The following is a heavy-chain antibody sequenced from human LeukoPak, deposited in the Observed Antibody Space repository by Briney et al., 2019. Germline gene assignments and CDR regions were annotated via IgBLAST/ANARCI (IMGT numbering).Heavy chain of an antibody. V-gene: IGHV3-21*01. CDR3: ARDQSSVAGTTYNWFDP. J-gene: IGHJ5*02. CDR2: ISGSSSYI. Sequence: GGSLRLSCAASGFTFSSYSMNWIRQAPGKGLEWVSSISGSSSYIYYADSVKGRFTISRANAKNSLYLQMNSLRAEDTAVYYCARDQSSVAGTTYNWFDPWGQGTLVTVSS. D-gene: IGHD6-19*01. CDR1: GFTFSSYS.